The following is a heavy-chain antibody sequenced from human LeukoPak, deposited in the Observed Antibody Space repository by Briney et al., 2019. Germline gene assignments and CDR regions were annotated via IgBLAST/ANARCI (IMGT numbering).Heavy chain of an antibody. CDR2: IRSKAYGGTT. D-gene: IGHD4-17*01. CDR1: GFTFGDYA. CDR3: TRDDDYGDGNSGY. J-gene: IGHJ4*02. Sequence: GGSLRLSCTASGFTFGDYAMSWFRQAPGKGLEWVGFIRSKAYGGTTEYAASVKGRFTISRDDSKSIAYLQMNSLKTEDTAVYYCTRDDDYGDGNSGYWGQGTLVTVSS. V-gene: IGHV3-49*03.